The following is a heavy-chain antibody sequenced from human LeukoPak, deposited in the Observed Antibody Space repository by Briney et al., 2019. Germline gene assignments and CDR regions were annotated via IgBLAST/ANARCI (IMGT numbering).Heavy chain of an antibody. D-gene: IGHD2-15*01. CDR2: INHSGST. CDR1: GGSFSGYY. J-gene: IGHJ4*02. V-gene: IGHV4-34*01. CDR3: ARVDIVVVVATD. Sequence: SETLSLTCAVYGGSFSGYYWSWIRQPPGKGLEWIGEINHSGSTSYNPSLKSRVTISVDTSKNQFSLKLSSVTAADTAVYYCARVDIVVVVATDWGQGTLVTVSS.